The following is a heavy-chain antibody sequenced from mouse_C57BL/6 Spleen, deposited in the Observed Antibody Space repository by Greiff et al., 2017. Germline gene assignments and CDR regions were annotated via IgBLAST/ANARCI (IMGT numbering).Heavy chain of an antibody. CDR2: IDPENGYT. J-gene: IGHJ2*01. CDR3: TTDYGSSGDY. D-gene: IGHD1-1*01. V-gene: IGHV14-4*01. CDR1: GFNIKDDY. Sequence: EVQLQQSGAELVRPGASVKLSCTASGFNIKDDYMHWVKQRPEQGLEWIGWIDPENGYTEYASKFQGKATITADTSSNTAYLQLSSLTSEDTAVYYCTTDYGSSGDYWGQGTTLTVSS.